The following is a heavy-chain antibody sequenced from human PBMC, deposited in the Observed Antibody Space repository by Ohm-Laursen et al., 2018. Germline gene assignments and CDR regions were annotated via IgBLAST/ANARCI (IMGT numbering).Heavy chain of an antibody. Sequence: SLRLSCAAFGFTLSNYAISWVRQAPGKGLEWVSRIGVGGDGIVHADSVRGRFTISSDNSKNTVYLQINSLRAEDTAMYYCAKAPSLGSIFQHWGQGTLVIVSS. CDR2: IGVGGDGI. CDR3: AKAPSLGSIFQH. V-gene: IGHV3-23*01. D-gene: IGHD3-16*01. J-gene: IGHJ1*01. CDR1: GFTLSNYA.